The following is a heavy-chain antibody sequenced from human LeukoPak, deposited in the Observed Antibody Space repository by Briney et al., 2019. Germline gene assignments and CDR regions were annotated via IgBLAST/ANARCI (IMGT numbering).Heavy chain of an antibody. J-gene: IGHJ4*02. CDR1: GGSISSYY. Sequence: PSETLSLTCTVSGGSISSYYWSWIRQPPGKGLEWIGYISYSGSTNFNPSLKSRVTISVDTSKNQFSLKLSSVTAADTAVYYCARDNDFFDYWGQGTLVTVSS. V-gene: IGHV4-59*12. CDR3: ARDNDFFDY. CDR2: ISYSGST.